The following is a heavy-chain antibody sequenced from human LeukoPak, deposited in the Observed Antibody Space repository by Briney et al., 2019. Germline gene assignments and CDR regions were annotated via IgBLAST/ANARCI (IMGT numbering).Heavy chain of an antibody. CDR3: ARYGSSGWSRYEIDY. J-gene: IGHJ4*02. CDR1: GGTFSSYA. Sequence: SVKVSCKASGGTFSSYAISWVRQAPGQGLEWMGGIIPIFGTANYAQKFQGRVTITADKSTSTAYMELSSLRSEDTAVYYCARYGSSGWSRYEIDYWGQGTLVTVSS. V-gene: IGHV1-69*06. CDR2: IIPIFGTA. D-gene: IGHD6-19*01.